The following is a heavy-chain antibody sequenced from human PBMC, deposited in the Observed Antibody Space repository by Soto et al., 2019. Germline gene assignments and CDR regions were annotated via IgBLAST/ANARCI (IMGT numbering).Heavy chain of an antibody. CDR1: GGSIYTYY. CDR3: AMGSTSCQGCWCYYGMDV. J-gene: IGHJ6*02. V-gene: IGHV3-66*03. D-gene: IGHD2-2*01. Sequence: ETLSLTCNVSGGSIYTYYWNWIRQSPGKGLEWVSVIYGCGSTNYGDSVKRRFTISRANSKNTLYLQMNSLRAEDTAVYYCAMGSTSCQGCWCYYGMDVWGQGTTVTVSS. CDR2: IYGCGST.